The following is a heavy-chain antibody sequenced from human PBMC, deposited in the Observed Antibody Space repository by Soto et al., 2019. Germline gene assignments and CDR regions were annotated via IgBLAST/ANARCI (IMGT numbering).Heavy chain of an antibody. J-gene: IGHJ3*02. D-gene: IGHD3-22*01. V-gene: IGHV4-59*01. CDR3: ARGGGYYDSRPFDI. CDR2: IYYSGST. CDR1: GGSISSYY. Sequence: SETLSLTCTGSGGSISSYYWSWIRQPPGKGLEWIGYIYYSGSTNYNPSLKSRVTISVDTSKNQFSLKLSSVTAADTAVYYCARGGGYYDSRPFDIWGQGTMVTVSS.